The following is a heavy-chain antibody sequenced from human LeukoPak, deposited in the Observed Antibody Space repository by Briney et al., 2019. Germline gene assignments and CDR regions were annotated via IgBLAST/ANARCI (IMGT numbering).Heavy chain of an antibody. CDR1: GFTFSSYE. J-gene: IGHJ4*02. Sequence: GGSLRLSCAASGFTFSSYEMNWVRQAPGKGLEWVSYISSSGSTIYYADSVKGRFTISRDNAKNSLYLQMNSLRAEDTAVYYCARDMDNWKRFNYWGQGTLVAVSS. CDR3: ARDMDNWKRFNY. D-gene: IGHD1-1*01. V-gene: IGHV3-48*03. CDR2: ISSSGSTI.